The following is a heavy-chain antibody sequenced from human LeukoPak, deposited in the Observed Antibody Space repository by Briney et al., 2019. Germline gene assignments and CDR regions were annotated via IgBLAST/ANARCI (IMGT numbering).Heavy chain of an antibody. CDR3: AKDREWLGRNFDY. CDR1: GFIFRNYA. Sequence: PGGSLRLSCAASGFIFRNYAMTRVRQAPGKGLEWVSSISGSDGTTYYADSVQGRFTLSRDNSKNTLFLQMDSLSADDTAVYYCAKDREWLGRNFDYWGQGTQVTXS. CDR2: ISGSDGTT. V-gene: IGHV3-23*01. J-gene: IGHJ4*02. D-gene: IGHD6-19*01.